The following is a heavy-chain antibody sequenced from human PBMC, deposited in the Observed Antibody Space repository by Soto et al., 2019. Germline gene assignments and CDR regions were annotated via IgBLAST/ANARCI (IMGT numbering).Heavy chain of an antibody. J-gene: IGHJ6*02. Sequence: EVQLVESGGGSVQTGGSLRLSCAASGFTFSYYWMHWVRQDPGKGLACVSRLNQDGSYTTYADSVRGRFTISRDNAKSTLYLQMDSLRVDDTAIYYCVGGTNVWPGMDVWGQGTTDT. CDR2: LNQDGSYT. CDR3: VGGTNVWPGMDV. D-gene: IGHD3-16*01. CDR1: GFTFSYYW. V-gene: IGHV3-74*03.